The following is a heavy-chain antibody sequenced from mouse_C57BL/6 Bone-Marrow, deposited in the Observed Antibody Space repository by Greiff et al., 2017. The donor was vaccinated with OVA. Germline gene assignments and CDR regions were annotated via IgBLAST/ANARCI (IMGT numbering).Heavy chain of an antibody. CDR2: IRNKANGYTT. D-gene: IGHD2-3*01. CDR3: ARSDGYCAWFAY. CDR1: GFTFTDYY. Sequence: EVQRVESGGGLVQPGGSLSLSCAASGFTFTDYYMSWVRQPPGKALEWLGFIRNKANGYTTEYSASVKGRFTISRDNSQSILYLQMNALRAEDSATYYCARSDGYCAWFAYWGQGTLVTVSA. J-gene: IGHJ3*01. V-gene: IGHV7-3*01.